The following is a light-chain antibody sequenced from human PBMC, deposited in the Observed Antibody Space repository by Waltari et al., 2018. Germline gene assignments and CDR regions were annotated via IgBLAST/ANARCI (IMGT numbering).Light chain of an antibody. Sequence: QAVLTQPSSLSASPGASASLTCTLRSGINVGSYRIYWYQQKPGSPPQYLLRYKSDSDKQQGSVVPSRCSGSKDASANEGILLISGLQSEDEADYYCMIWHSSAWVFGGGTKLTVL. CDR3: MIWHSSAWV. CDR2: YKSDSDK. J-gene: IGLJ3*02. CDR1: SGINVGSYR. V-gene: IGLV5-45*03.